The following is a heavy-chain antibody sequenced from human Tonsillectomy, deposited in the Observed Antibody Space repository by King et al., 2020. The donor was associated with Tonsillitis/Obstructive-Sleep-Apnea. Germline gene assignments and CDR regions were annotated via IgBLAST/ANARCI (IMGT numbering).Heavy chain of an antibody. J-gene: IGHJ3*02. D-gene: IGHD7-27*01. CDR3: ATSSVNWGSGALDI. CDR1: GLTVRNNY. Sequence: VQLVESGGDLVQSGGSLRLSCVASGLTVRNNYMGWVRQVPGKGLEWVSVIDGSGSIKYVDSVAGRFTVSRDTYKNTLYLQINSLRPEDPAMYYCATSSVNWGSGALDIWGQGTMVTVSS. V-gene: IGHV3-53*04. CDR2: IDGSGSI.